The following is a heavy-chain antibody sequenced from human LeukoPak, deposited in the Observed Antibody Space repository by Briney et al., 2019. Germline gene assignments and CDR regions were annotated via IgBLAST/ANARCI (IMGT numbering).Heavy chain of an antibody. CDR3: ARGPADVDIVATKGADY. Sequence: SETLSLTCAVYGGSFSGYSWSWIRQFPGKGLEWIGEVNHGGRTNYNPSLKSRVSISVDMSKNQFSLRLNPVTVADTAVYYCARGPADVDIVATKGADYWGQGTLVTVSS. V-gene: IGHV4-34*01. CDR2: VNHGGRT. CDR1: GGSFSGYS. J-gene: IGHJ4*02. D-gene: IGHD5-12*01.